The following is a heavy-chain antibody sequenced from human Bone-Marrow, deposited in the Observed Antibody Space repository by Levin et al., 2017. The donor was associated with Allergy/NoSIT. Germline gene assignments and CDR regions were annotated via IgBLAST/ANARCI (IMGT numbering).Heavy chain of an antibody. V-gene: IGHV1-2*02. CDR1: GYSLTDHW. Sequence: ASVKVSCKASGYSLTDHWLHWVRQAPGQGLEWVGWINPSSGDTDFAERFQGRVTMTSDTSITTAYMELSRLRPDDTAVYYCAIQTLAPKKFESHYYHHYGMDVWGQGTTVTVSS. CDR3: AIQTLAPKKFESHYYHHYGMDV. CDR2: INPSSGDT. J-gene: IGHJ6*02. D-gene: IGHD3-10*01.